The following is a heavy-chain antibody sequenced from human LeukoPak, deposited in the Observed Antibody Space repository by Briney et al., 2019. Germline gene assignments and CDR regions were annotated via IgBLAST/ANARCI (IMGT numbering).Heavy chain of an antibody. D-gene: IGHD3-9*01. CDR1: GFTFSSYW. CDR3: ARDYDILTGYCRMDV. Sequence: GGSLRLSCAASGFTFSSYWMSWVRQAPGKGLEWVANIKQDGSEKYYVDSVKGRFTISRDNAKNSLYLQMNSLRAEDTAVYYCARDYDILTGYCRMDVWGQGTTVTVS. V-gene: IGHV3-7*01. CDR2: IKQDGSEK. J-gene: IGHJ6*02.